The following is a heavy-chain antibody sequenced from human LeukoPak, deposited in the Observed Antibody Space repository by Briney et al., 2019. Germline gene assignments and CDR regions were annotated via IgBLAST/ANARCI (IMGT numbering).Heavy chain of an antibody. J-gene: IGHJ4*02. CDR3: ATAVEEWLFA. D-gene: IGHD6-19*01. Sequence: GASVKVSCKASGYTFTGFYMHWVRQAPGQGLEWMGWINPNSGGTNYAQKFQGRVTMTRDTSIATAYMELNTLKSDDSVVYYCATAVEEWLFAWGQGTRVTVSS. CDR2: INPNSGGT. CDR1: GYTFTGFY. V-gene: IGHV1-2*02.